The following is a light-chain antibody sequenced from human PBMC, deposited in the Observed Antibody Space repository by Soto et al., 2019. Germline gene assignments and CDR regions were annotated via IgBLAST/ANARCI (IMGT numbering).Light chain of an antibody. V-gene: IGKV3-11*01. CDR3: QQLDSMAIT. Sequence: EVVLTQSPATLSLSPGEGATLSCRASQSVSSYLAWYQQKPGQAPRLLVYGSYHRATGIADRFSGSGSGTDFVLTISSLQPEDSATYYCQQLDSMAITFGQGTRLEIK. CDR2: GSY. J-gene: IGKJ5*01. CDR1: QSVSSY.